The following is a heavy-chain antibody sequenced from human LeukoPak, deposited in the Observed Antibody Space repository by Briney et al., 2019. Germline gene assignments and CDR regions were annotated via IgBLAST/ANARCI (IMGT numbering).Heavy chain of an antibody. J-gene: IGHJ4*02. V-gene: IGHV4-39*07. CDR2: INHSGST. D-gene: IGHD5-18*01. CDR1: GGSISSGGYY. CDR3: ARDLYSYGSRRYFDY. Sequence: SETLSLTCTVSGGSISSGGYYWSWIRQPPGKGLEWIGEINHSGSTNYNPSLKSRVTISVDTSKNQFSLKLSSVTAADTAVYYCARDLYSYGSRRYFDYWGQGTLVTVSS.